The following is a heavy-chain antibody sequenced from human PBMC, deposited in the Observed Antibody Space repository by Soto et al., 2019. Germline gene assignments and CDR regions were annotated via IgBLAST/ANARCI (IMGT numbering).Heavy chain of an antibody. Sequence: GGSLRLSCAASGFTFSSYAMIWVRRAPGKGLEWVTAINGGSTTYYADSVKGRFTISRDNSKNTLYLQMNSLRAEDTAVYYCAKDKDWSGVYGMDVWGQGTTVTVSS. V-gene: IGHV3-23*01. CDR1: GFTFSSYA. CDR3: AKDKDWSGVYGMDV. J-gene: IGHJ6*02. D-gene: IGHD3-3*01. CDR2: INGGSTT.